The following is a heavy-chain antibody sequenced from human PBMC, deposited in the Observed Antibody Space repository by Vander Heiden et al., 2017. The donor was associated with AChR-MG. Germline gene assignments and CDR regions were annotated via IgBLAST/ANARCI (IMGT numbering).Heavy chain of an antibody. Sequence: QLQLRESVPGLVKPSETLSLPCTVSGGSISSIGYYWGWIRQPPGKGLGWNGSIYYSGSTYYNPSLKSRVTISVDTSKNQFSLKLSSVTAADTAVYYCARRRYDILTGYSYFDYWGQGTLVTVSS. D-gene: IGHD3-9*01. CDR2: IYYSGST. V-gene: IGHV4-39*01. J-gene: IGHJ4*02. CDR1: GGSISSIGYY. CDR3: ARRRYDILTGYSYFDY.